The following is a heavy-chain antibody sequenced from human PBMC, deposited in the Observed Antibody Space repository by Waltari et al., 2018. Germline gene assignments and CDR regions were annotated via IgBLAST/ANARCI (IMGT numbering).Heavy chain of an antibody. CDR2: IYHSGST. CDR1: GYSISSGYY. D-gene: IGHD6-19*01. Sequence: QVQLQESGPGLVKPSETLSLTCAVSGYSISSGYYWGWLGQPPGKGLEWIGSIYHSGSTYYNPSRKSRVTISVDTSKNQFSLKLSSVTAADTAVYYCARSVSSGWYYWGQGTLVTVSS. J-gene: IGHJ4*02. V-gene: IGHV4-38-2*01. CDR3: ARSVSSGWYY.